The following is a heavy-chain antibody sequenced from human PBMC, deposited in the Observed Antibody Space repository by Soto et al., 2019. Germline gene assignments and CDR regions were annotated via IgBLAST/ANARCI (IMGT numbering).Heavy chain of an antibody. D-gene: IGHD1-1*01. CDR2: ISYDGKVA. J-gene: IGHJ4*02. CDR3: AKEGTIANWYFEY. CDR1: GFTFSSYG. V-gene: IGHV3-30*18. Sequence: QVQLVESGGGVVQPGRSLRLSCAASGFTFSSYGMHWVRQAPGKGLEWVTVISYDGKVAYYADSVKGRFTISRDNSKNTLYLQMNSLRTEDRAMYYCAKEGTIANWYFEYWGKGTLVTVSS.